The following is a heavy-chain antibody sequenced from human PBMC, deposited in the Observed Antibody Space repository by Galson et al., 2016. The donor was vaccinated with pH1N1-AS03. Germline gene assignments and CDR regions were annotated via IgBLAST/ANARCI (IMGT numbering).Heavy chain of an antibody. J-gene: IGHJ4*02. CDR3: ATERFHYDLGSAIFDY. CDR2: ISTYNPNA. V-gene: IGHV1-18*01. Sequence: SVKVSCKASGYSFSSYGFAWVRQAPGQGLEWMGWISTYNPNADYAQKFQGRVTMTSDTHTNTAYMELRSLRSDDTAVYYCATERFHYDLGSAIFDYWGQGTLVTVSS. D-gene: IGHD3-10*01. CDR1: GYSFSSYG.